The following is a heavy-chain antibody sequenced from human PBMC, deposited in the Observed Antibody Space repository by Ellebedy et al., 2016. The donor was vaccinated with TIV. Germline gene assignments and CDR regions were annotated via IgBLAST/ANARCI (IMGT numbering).Heavy chain of an antibody. CDR1: GYTFTSYD. D-gene: IGHD1-1*01. J-gene: IGHJ4*02. V-gene: IGHV1-8*01. Sequence: ASVKVSXXASGYTFTSYDINWVRQATGQGLKWMGWMNPNSGNTGYAQKFQGRVTMTRNTSISTAYMELSSLRSEDTAVYYCARAPFYRTNDLDYWGQGTLVTVSS. CDR3: ARAPFYRTNDLDY. CDR2: MNPNSGNT.